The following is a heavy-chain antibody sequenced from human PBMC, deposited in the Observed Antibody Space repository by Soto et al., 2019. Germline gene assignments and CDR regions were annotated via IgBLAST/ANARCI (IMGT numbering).Heavy chain of an antibody. CDR2: ISSSGSTI. J-gene: IGHJ5*02. V-gene: IGHV3-11*01. CDR1: GFTFSDYY. CDR3: ARQLELRYNWFDP. D-gene: IGHD1-7*01. Sequence: GGSLRLSCAASGFTFSDYYMSWIRQAPGKGLEWVSYISSSGSTIYYADSVKGRFTISRDNAKNTLYLQMNSLRAEETAGYYCARQLELRYNWFDPWGQGTLVTVSS.